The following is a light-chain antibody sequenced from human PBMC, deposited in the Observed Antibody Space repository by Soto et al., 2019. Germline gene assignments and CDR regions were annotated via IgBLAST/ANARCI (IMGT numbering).Light chain of an antibody. J-gene: IGKJ1*01. CDR2: GAS. CDR3: QQYGSSPWT. CDR1: QSVTSNY. V-gene: IGKV3-20*01. Sequence: EIVLTQSPGTLSLSPGERATLSCRASQSVTSNYFAWYQQKPGQAPRLLIYGASSRATGIPATFSGGGSGTDFTLTISSLEPEDFAVYYCQQYGSSPWTFGQGTKVEIK.